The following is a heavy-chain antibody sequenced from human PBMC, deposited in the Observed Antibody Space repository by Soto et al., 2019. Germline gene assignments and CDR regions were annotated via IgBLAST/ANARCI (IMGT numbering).Heavy chain of an antibody. CDR3: ARVAGSGRHDQLRY. CDR2: INPNTGGA. D-gene: IGHD1-26*01. J-gene: IGHJ4*01. V-gene: IGHV1-2*02. CDR1: GYTFTGYY. Sequence: ASVKVSCKASGYTFTGYYVHWVRQAPGQGLEWMGWINPNTGGANYAQKFQGRVTMTSDTSITTAYMELSRLRSDDAAVYYCARVAGSGRHDQLRYWRHGTLVTVSS.